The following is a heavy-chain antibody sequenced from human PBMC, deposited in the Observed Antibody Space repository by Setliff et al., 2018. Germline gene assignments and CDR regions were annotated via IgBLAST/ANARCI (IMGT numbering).Heavy chain of an antibody. V-gene: IGHV4-31*03. J-gene: IGHJ4*02. D-gene: IGHD3-10*01. Sequence: PSETLSLTCTVSGGSINSSTYNSRSYYWGWIRQPPGKGLEWIGYIYASGSTYYNPSLRSRVTMSVDTSTNQFSLKLTSVTAADTAVYYCATDRGDWGRYFDYWGQGLLVTVSS. CDR3: ATDRGDWGRYFDY. CDR1: GGSINSSTYNSRSYY. CDR2: IYASGST.